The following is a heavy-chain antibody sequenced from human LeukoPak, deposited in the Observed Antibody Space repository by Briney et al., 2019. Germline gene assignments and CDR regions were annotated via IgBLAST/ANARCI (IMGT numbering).Heavy chain of an antibody. Sequence: GGSLRLSCAASGFTFSSYSMNWVRQAPGKGLEWVSYISSSSSTIYYADSVKGRFTISRDNAKNSLYLQMNSLRAEDTAVYYCARDPAWVGATSGYFDYWGQGTLVTVSS. CDR3: ARDPAWVGATSGYFDY. CDR2: ISSSSSTI. D-gene: IGHD1-26*01. J-gene: IGHJ4*02. V-gene: IGHV3-48*01. CDR1: GFTFSSYS.